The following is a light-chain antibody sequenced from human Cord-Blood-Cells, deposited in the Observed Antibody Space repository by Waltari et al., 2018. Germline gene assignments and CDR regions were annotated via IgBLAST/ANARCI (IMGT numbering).Light chain of an antibody. CDR2: AAS. Sequence: DIQMTQSPSSLSASVGDRVTITCRASQSISSYLNWYQQKPGKAPKLLIYAASSLQSGVPSRCSGIGSGTDVSLTISSLQPAEFATYYCQQSYSTPGFGGGTKVEIK. CDR1: QSISSY. J-gene: IGKJ4*01. CDR3: QQSYSTPG. V-gene: IGKV1-39*01.